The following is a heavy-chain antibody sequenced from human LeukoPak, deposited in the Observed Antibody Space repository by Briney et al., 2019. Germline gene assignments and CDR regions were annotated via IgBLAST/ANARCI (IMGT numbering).Heavy chain of an antibody. CDR2: IIPIFGTA. V-gene: IGHV1-69*05. J-gene: IGHJ5*02. CDR1: GGTFSSYA. D-gene: IGHD4-23*01. Sequence: SVKVSCKAAGGTFSSYAISWVRQAPGQGLEWMGGIIPIFGTANYAQKFQGRVTITTDESTSTAYMELSSLRSEDTAVYYCARAHPNGGNLHAWFDPWGQGTLVTVSS. CDR3: ARAHPNGGNLHAWFDP.